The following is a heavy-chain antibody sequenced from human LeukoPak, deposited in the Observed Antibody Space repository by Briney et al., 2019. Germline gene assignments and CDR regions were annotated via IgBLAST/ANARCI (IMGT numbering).Heavy chain of an antibody. V-gene: IGHV3-21*01. CDR2: ISSSSTDI. J-gene: IGHJ5*02. CDR3: ARDGATYYYGSGRTNWFDP. D-gene: IGHD3-10*01. Sequence: PGGSLRLSCAASGFTFSTYSMNWVRQAPGKGLEWVSSISSSSTDIYYGDSVKGRFAISRDNAKNSLYLQMNSLRTEDTAVYYCARDGATYYYGSGRTNWFDPWGQGTLVTVSS. CDR1: GFTFSTYS.